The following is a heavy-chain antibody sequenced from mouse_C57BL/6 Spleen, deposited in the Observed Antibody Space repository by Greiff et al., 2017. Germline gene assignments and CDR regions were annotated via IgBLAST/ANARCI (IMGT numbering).Heavy chain of an antibody. CDR3: ARSYSNYEAWFAY. CDR2: IYPGSGST. D-gene: IGHD2-5*01. Sequence: VQLQQPGAELVKPGASVKMSCKASGYTFTSYWITWVKQRPGQGLEWIGDIYPGSGSTNYNEKFKSKATLTVDTSSSTAYMQLNSLTSEDSAVYYGARSYSNYEAWFAYWGQGTLVTVSA. J-gene: IGHJ3*01. CDR1: GYTFTSYW. V-gene: IGHV1-55*01.